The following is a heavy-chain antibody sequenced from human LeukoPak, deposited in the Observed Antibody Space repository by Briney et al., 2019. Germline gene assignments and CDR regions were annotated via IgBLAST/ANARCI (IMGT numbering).Heavy chain of an antibody. V-gene: IGHV3-23*01. CDR2: ISGSGGST. Sequence: GGSLRLSCAASGFTFSSYGMSWVRQAPGKGLEWVSAISGSGGSTYYADSVKGRFTISGDNSKNTLYLQMNSLRAEDTAVYYCAKDTWYDSSGYYPNHFDYWGQGTLVTVSS. D-gene: IGHD3-22*01. CDR3: AKDTWYDSSGYYPNHFDY. J-gene: IGHJ4*02. CDR1: GFTFSSYG.